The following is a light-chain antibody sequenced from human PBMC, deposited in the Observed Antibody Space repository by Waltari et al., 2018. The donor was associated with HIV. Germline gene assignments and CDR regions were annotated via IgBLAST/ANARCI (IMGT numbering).Light chain of an antibody. CDR2: DTT. CDR3: LLFYTDIRK. Sequence: QAVVTQEPSLTVSPGGTVTLTCGSSIGDVTSGHFPYWFQQKPGQAPRTLIYDTTNKHSGTPARFSGSLLGGKAALTLSGAQPEDEADYYCLLFYTDIRKFGGGTKLTVL. CDR1: IGDVTSGHF. V-gene: IGLV7-46*01. J-gene: IGLJ2*01.